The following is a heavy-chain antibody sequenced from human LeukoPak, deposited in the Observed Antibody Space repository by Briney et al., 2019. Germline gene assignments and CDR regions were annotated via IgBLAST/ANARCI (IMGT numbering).Heavy chain of an antibody. CDR3: AKAPGYYFYSSPFFDY. CDR1: GFTFSSYW. Sequence: GGSLRLSCAASGFTFSSYWMSWVRQAPGKGLEWVANIKQDGSEKYYVDSVKGRFTISRDNAKNSLYLQMNSLRAEDTALYYCAKAPGYYFYSSPFFDYGGQGTWVTVPS. V-gene: IGHV3-7*03. J-gene: IGHJ4*02. D-gene: IGHD3-22*01. CDR2: IKQDGSEK.